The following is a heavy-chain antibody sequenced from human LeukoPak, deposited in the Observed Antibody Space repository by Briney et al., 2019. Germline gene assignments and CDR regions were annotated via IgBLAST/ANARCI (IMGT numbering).Heavy chain of an antibody. CDR2: IIPIFGTA. CDR1: GGTFSSYA. V-gene: IGHV1-69*13. CDR3: ASVRYNWNYERYFDY. Sequence: ASAKVSCKAFGGTFSSYAISWVRQAPGQGLEWMGGIIPIFGTANYAQKFQGRVTITADESTSTAYMELSSLRSEDTAVYYCASVRYNWNYERYFDYWGQGTLVTVSS. D-gene: IGHD1-7*01. J-gene: IGHJ4*02.